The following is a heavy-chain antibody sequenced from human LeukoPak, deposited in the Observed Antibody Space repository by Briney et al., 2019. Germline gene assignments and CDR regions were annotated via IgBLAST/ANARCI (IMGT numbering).Heavy chain of an antibody. CDR1: GGSISSSSYY. J-gene: IGHJ4*02. CDR3: ARRAIWSAVRDY. CDR2: IYYSGST. D-gene: IGHD3-3*01. V-gene: IGHV4-39*01. Sequence: SETLSLTCPVFGGSISSSSYYWGWIRQTPGKGLEWIGSIYYSGSTYYNPSLKSRVTISVDTSKNQFSLKLSSVTAADTAVYYCARRAIWSAVRDYWGQGTLVTVSS.